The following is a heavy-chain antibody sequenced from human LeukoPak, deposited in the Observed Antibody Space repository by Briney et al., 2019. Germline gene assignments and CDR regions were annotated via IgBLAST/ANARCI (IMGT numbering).Heavy chain of an antibody. V-gene: IGHV3-48*04. CDR1: GFTFNDHS. Sequence: PGGSLRLSCAASGFTFNDHSMNWVRQVPGKGLEWVSYISTSGGAMYYADSVRGRFTISRDNAKSSLYLQMNSLRAEDTAFYYCASGYYFDYWGQGTLVTVSS. CDR2: ISTSGGAM. CDR3: ASGYYFDY. J-gene: IGHJ4*02. D-gene: IGHD3-22*01.